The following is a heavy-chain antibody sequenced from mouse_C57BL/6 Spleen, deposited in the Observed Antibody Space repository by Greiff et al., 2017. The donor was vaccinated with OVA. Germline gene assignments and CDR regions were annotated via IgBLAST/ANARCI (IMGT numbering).Heavy chain of an antibody. J-gene: IGHJ1*01. CDR2: SQPNNGST. CDR3: ARMIGDYYGSCFDY. CDR1: GYTFTSYW. D-gene: IGHD1-1*01. V-gene: IGHV1-64*01. Sequence: QVQLQQPGAELVKPGASVKLSCKASGYTFTSYWMDWVKQRPGQGLEWIGMSQPNNGSTNYNEKFKGKATMTVDKSSSTAYMQLSSLTSEDSAVYYCARMIGDYYGSCFDYWGQGTTVTVSS.